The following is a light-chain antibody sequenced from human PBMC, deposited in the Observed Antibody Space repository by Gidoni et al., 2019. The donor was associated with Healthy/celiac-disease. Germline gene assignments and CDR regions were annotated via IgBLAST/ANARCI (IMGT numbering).Light chain of an antibody. CDR3: QTWGTGMV. V-gene: IGLV4-69*01. CDR1: SGHSSYA. J-gene: IGLJ2*01. Sequence: QLVLTQSPSASASLGASAKLTCTPSSGHSSYAIAWHQQQPEKGPRYLMKLNSDGSHSKGDGIPDRFSGSSSGAERYLTISSLQSEDKADYYCQTWGTGMVFGGGTKLTVL. CDR2: LNSDGSH.